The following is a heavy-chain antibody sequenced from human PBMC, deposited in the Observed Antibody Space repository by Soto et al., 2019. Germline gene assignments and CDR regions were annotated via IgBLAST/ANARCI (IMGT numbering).Heavy chain of an antibody. Sequence: SETLSLTCSVSGDSISSYYWSWIRQPPGKGLEWIGYIYYSGSTNYNPSLKSRVTISIDTSKNQFSLKLSSVTAADTAVYYCAREFGYYDSSGPPGYWGQGTLVTVSS. CDR3: AREFGYYDSSGPPGY. V-gene: IGHV4-59*01. J-gene: IGHJ4*02. CDR2: IYYSGST. CDR1: GDSISSYY. D-gene: IGHD3-22*01.